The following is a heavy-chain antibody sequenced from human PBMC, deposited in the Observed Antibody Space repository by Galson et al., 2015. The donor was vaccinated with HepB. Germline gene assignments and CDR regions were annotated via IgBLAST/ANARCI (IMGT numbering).Heavy chain of an antibody. D-gene: IGHD5-12*01. V-gene: IGHV3-64D*06. Sequence: SLRLSCAASGFNFSDYGMHWVRQAPGKGLEYVSSISENGDNTSYADSVKGRFTISRDNSKNTLYLQMSGLRVEDTALYYCVKDGTATMTHIDYWGQGTLVTVSS. CDR1: GFNFSDYG. J-gene: IGHJ4*02. CDR2: ISENGDNT. CDR3: VKDGTATMTHIDY.